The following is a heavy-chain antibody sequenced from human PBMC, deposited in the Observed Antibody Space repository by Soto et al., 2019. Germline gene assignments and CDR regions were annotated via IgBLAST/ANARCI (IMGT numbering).Heavy chain of an antibody. V-gene: IGHV3-74*01. Sequence: EVQLVEAGGDLVQHGGSLRLSCVASGFTISNYWMHWVRQAPGKGLIWVSRISPDGSTTNYADSVKGRFTISRDNAKNTLYLQMDSLRAEDTALYYCTRVISGSSGLFDYWGQGTLVTVSS. CDR3: TRVISGSSGLFDY. D-gene: IGHD1-26*01. J-gene: IGHJ4*02. CDR1: GFTISNYW. CDR2: ISPDGSTT.